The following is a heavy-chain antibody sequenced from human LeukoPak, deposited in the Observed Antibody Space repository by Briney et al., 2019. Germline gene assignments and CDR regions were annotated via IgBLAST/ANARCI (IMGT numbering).Heavy chain of an antibody. CDR2: ITNSGNSK. J-gene: IGHJ4*02. V-gene: IGHV3-48*01. CDR1: EFTFSSYS. D-gene: IGHD3-10*01. Sequence: GGSLRLSCAASEFTFSSYSMNWVRQAPGKGLEWVSYITNSGNSKSYADSVRGRFTISRDNSKNTLFLQMNSLRVEDTAVYYCARAYYMYYNALGKMGYFDYWGQGTQVTVSS. CDR3: ARAYYMYYNALGKMGYFDY.